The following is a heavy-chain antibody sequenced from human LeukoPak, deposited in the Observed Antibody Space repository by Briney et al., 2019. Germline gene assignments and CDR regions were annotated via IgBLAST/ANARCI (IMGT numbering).Heavy chain of an antibody. V-gene: IGHV4-59*01. CDR2: IYYSGST. CDR3: ARRYCSGGSCSSFDY. Sequence: SETLSLTCTVSGDSISSYYWSWIRQPPGRGLEWIGYIYYSGSTNYNPSLKSRVTISVDTSKNQFSLKLSSVTAADTAVYYCARRYCSGGSCSSFDYWGQGTLVTVSS. D-gene: IGHD2-15*01. CDR1: GDSISSYY. J-gene: IGHJ4*02.